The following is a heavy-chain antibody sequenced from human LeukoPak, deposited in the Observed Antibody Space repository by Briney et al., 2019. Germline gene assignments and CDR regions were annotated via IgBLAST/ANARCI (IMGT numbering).Heavy chain of an antibody. J-gene: IGHJ4*02. CDR1: GGSFSGYY. D-gene: IGHD6-19*01. CDR2: IDHSGST. CDR3: ARGPSAGYSSGWYYFDY. V-gene: IGHV4-34*01. Sequence: SETLSLTCAVYGGSFSGYYWSWIRRPPGKGLEWIGEIDHSGSTNYNPSLKSRVTISVDTSKNQFSLKLSSVTAADTAVYYCARGPSAGYSSGWYYFDYWGQGTLVTVSS.